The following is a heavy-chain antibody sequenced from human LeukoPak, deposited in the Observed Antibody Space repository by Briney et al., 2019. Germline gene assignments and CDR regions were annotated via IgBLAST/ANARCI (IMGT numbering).Heavy chain of an antibody. CDR3: ARGRVGYYDSSGPDAFDI. V-gene: IGHV4-59*01. CDR2: IYYSGST. J-gene: IGHJ3*02. Sequence: SETLSLTCTVSGGSISSYYWSWIRQPPGKGLEWIGFIYYSGSTNYNPSLKSRVTISVDTSKNQFSLKLSSVTAADTAVYYSARGRVGYYDSSGPDAFDIWGQGTMVTVSS. D-gene: IGHD3-22*01. CDR1: GGSISSYY.